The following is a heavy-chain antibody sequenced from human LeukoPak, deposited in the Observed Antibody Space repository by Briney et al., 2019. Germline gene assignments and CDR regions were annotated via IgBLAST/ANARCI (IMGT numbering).Heavy chain of an antibody. Sequence: SGTLSLTCAVSGGSISSSNWWSWVRQPPGKGLEWIGEIYHSGSTNYNPSLKSRVTISVDKSKNQFSLKLSSVTAADTAVYYCARASYCSSTSCYSYYYYYMDVWGKGTTVTVSS. CDR3: ARASYCSSTSCYSYYYYYMDV. CDR1: GGSISSSNW. V-gene: IGHV4-4*02. CDR2: IYHSGST. D-gene: IGHD2-2*01. J-gene: IGHJ6*03.